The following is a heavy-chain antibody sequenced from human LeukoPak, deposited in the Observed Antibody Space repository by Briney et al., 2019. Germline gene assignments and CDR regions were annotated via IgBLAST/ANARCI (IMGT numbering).Heavy chain of an antibody. CDR2: ISGSGGST. J-gene: IGHJ4*02. D-gene: IGHD3-22*01. CDR3: VKGASIVVAITRVDY. V-gene: IGHV3-23*01. Sequence: GGSLRLSCAASGFTFRSYGMSWVRQAPGKGLEWVSAISGSGGSTYYADSVKGRFTISRDNSKNTLYLQMNSLRAEDTAVYYCVKGASIVVAITRVDYWGQGTLVTVSS. CDR1: GFTFRSYG.